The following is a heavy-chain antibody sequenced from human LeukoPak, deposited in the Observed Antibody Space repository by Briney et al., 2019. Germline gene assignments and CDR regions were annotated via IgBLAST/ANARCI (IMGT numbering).Heavy chain of an antibody. CDR1: GGSFSGDF. V-gene: IGHV4-34*01. J-gene: IGHJ4*02. CDR2: IKHDGST. CDR3: ARLGEAQAGISQPPHDY. D-gene: IGHD6-13*01. Sequence: SETLSLTCAVYGGSFSGDFWSWIRQSPGKGLEWIGEIKHDGSTTYNPSLESRVTMSVDTSTNQISLEMTSVTAADTAIYYCARLGEAQAGISQPPHDYWGQGTLVTVSS.